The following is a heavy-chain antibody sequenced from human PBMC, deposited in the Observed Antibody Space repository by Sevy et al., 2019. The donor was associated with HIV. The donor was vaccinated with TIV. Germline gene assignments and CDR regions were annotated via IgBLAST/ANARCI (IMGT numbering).Heavy chain of an antibody. Sequence: GGSLRLSCAASGFTFSDYYMSWIRQALGKGLEWVSYISNSGGTTYYADSVKGRFTISRDNAKNSLYLQMNSPRAEDTAVYYCARITGWRFDYWGQGTLVTVSS. CDR3: ARITGWRFDY. CDR1: GFTFSDYY. D-gene: IGHD6-19*01. J-gene: IGHJ4*02. V-gene: IGHV3-11*04. CDR2: ISNSGGTT.